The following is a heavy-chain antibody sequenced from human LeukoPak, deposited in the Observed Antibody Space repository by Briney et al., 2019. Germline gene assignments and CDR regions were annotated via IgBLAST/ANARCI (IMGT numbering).Heavy chain of an antibody. CDR2: IYYSGST. J-gene: IGHJ4*02. CDR3: ARAHWGGEGYFDY. CDR1: GGSITPYY. D-gene: IGHD2-21*01. V-gene: IGHV4-59*01. Sequence: SETLSLTCTVSGGSITPYYWSWIRQPPGKGLEWIGYIYYSGSTNYNPSLKSRVTISVDTSKNQFSLKLSSVTAADTAVYYCARAHWGGEGYFDYWGQGTLVTVSS.